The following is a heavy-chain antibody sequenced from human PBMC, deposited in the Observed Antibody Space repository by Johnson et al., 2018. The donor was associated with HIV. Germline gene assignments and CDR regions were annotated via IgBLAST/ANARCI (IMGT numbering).Heavy chain of an antibody. CDR1: GFTFSNAW. V-gene: IGHV3-15*01. Sequence: VQLVESGGGLVKPGGSLRLSCAASGFTFSNAWMSWVRQAPGKGLEWVGRIKSKTDGGTTDYAAPVKGRFTISRDDSKNTLYLQMNRLKTEDTAVYYCTTDRGPASREPVGVGGAFDIWDQGTMVTVSS. CDR2: IKSKTDGGTT. D-gene: IGHD6-25*01. J-gene: IGHJ3*02. CDR3: TTDRGPASREPVGVGGAFDI.